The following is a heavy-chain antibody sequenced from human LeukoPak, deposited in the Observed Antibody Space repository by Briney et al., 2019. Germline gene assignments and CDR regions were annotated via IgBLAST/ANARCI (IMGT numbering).Heavy chain of an antibody. V-gene: IGHV4-34*01. J-gene: IGHJ5*02. CDR1: GGSLSDYY. CDR3: ARWSSNYYDTSGRRFDP. Sequence: PSETLSLTCAVYGGSLSDYYWSWIRQPPGKGLDWIGEINHSGSTNYNPSLKSRVTISVDTSKNQFSLKLSSVTAADTAVYYCARWSSNYYDTSGRRFDPWDQGTLVTVSS. D-gene: IGHD3-22*01. CDR2: INHSGST.